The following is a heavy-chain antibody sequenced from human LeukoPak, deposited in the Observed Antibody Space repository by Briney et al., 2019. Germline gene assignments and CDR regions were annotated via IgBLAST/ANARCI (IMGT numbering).Heavy chain of an antibody. CDR3: ARHSRPGYGDYENAFDI. Sequence: ASVKVSCKASGYAFTTYYLHWVRQAPGQGLEWMGIINPSGGSTNYAQKFQGRVTMTRDTSTSTVYMELSSLKSEDTAVYYCARHSRPGYGDYENAFDIWGQGTMVTVSS. CDR1: GYAFTTYY. D-gene: IGHD5-12*01. J-gene: IGHJ3*02. CDR2: INPSGGST. V-gene: IGHV1-46*01.